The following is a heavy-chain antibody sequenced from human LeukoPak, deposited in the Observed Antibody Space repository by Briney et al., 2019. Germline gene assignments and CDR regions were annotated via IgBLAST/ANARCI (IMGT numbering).Heavy chain of an antibody. CDR1: DGSISNSY. Sequence: SETLSLTCTVSDGSISNSYWNWVQQPPGKELEWLGYIHSSGRTNYNPSLKSRITLLIDTSENQFSLRLTSVTAADTAVYYCAYSYDGKVVPFDCWGQGSLVTVSS. CDR3: AYSYDGKVVPFDC. CDR2: IHSSGRT. D-gene: IGHD3-22*01. V-gene: IGHV4-4*09. J-gene: IGHJ4*02.